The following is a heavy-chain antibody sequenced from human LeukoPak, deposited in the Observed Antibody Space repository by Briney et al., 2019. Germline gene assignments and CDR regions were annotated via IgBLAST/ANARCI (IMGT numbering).Heavy chain of an antibody. Sequence: GGSLRLSCAASGFTFSSYAMTWVRQAPGKGLEWVSSIVGSGTSTFYADSVKGRFTISRDNSKNTLYLQMNSLRAEDTAIYYCAKGRTYYYMDVWGKGTTVTVSS. CDR3: AKGRTYYYMDV. CDR1: GFTFSSYA. CDR2: IVGSGTST. J-gene: IGHJ6*03. V-gene: IGHV3-23*01.